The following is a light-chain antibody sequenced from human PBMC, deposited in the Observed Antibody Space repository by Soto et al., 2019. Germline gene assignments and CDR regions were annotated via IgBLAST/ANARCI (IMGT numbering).Light chain of an antibody. CDR1: QSVKSN. J-gene: IGKJ1*01. CDR3: QHYNNWPPWT. Sequence: EIVMTQSPATLSVSPGERVTLSCRASQSVKSNLAWYQQKFGQAPRLLLYGASTRATGVPARFSGSGSGTEFTLTISSLQSEDFAVYYCQHYNNWPPWTFGQGTKVEI. V-gene: IGKV3-15*01. CDR2: GAS.